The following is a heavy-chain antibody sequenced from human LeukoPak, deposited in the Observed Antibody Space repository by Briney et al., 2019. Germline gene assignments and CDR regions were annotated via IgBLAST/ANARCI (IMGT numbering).Heavy chain of an antibody. V-gene: IGHV4-59*01. D-gene: IGHD3-16*01. J-gene: IGHJ5*01. CDR3: ARGAHGYVGWFDS. CDR1: GGSIRSDY. CDR2: IYYSATT. Sequence: PSETLSLTCNVSGGSIRSDYWSWIRQSPGKGLEWIGYIYYSATTHYTPSLQSRVTISVDTSKNQLSLQMTSVTAADTAVYYCARGAHGYVGWFDSWGQGTLVTVSS.